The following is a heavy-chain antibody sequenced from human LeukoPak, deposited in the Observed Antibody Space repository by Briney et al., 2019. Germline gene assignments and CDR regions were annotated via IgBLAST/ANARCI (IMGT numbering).Heavy chain of an antibody. Sequence: PGGSLRLSCAASGFTFSSYAMHWVRQAPGKGLEWVAVISYDGSNKYYADSVKGRFTISRDNSKNTVYLQINSLRAEDTALYYCARDRDGYNFPAYWGQGTLVTVSS. CDR2: ISYDGSNK. V-gene: IGHV3-30-3*01. J-gene: IGHJ4*02. CDR1: GFTFSSYA. CDR3: ARDRDGYNFPAY. D-gene: IGHD5-24*01.